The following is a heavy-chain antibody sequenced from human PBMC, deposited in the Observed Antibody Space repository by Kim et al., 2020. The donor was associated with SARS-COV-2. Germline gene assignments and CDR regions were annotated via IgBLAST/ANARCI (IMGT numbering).Heavy chain of an antibody. Sequence: GGSLRLSCAASGFTFSSYGMHWVRQAPGKGLEWVAVIWYDGSNKYYADSVKGRFTISRDNSKNTLYLQMNSLRAEDTAVYYCAREGSLVVPAVLRQNYYYGMDVWDQGTTVTVSS. J-gene: IGHJ6*02. CDR3: AREGSLVVPAVLRQNYYYGMDV. CDR1: GFTFSSYG. V-gene: IGHV3-33*01. CDR2: IWYDGSNK. D-gene: IGHD2-2*01.